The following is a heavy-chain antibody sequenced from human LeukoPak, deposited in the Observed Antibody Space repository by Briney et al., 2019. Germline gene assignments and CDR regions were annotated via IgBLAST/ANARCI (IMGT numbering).Heavy chain of an antibody. V-gene: IGHV3-30*18. J-gene: IGHJ4*02. D-gene: IGHD1-26*01. Sequence: PGGPLRLSCAASGFTFSSYGMHWVRQAPGKGLEWVAVISYDGSNKYYADSVKGRFTISRDNSKNTLYLQMNSLRAEDTAVYYCAKARSGSYLDYWGQGTLVTVSS. CDR1: GFTFSSYG. CDR3: AKARSGSYLDY. CDR2: ISYDGSNK.